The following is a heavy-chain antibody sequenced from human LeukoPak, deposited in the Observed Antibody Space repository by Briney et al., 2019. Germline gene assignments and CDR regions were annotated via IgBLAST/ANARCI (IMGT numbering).Heavy chain of an antibody. V-gene: IGHV3-48*03. D-gene: IGHD3-22*01. Sequence: GGSLRLSCVASAXTFSSYEMNWVRQAPGKGLEWVSHIRSSGSPIYYADSVKGRFTISRDNAKNSLYLQMNSLRAEDTAVYYCARSEVNTFDIWGQGSMVTVSS. J-gene: IGHJ3*02. CDR3: ARSEVNTFDI. CDR2: IRSSGSPI. CDR1: AXTFSSYE.